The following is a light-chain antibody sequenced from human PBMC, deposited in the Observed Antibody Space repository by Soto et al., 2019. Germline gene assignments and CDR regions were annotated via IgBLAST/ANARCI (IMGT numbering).Light chain of an antibody. Sequence: SYELTQPPSVSVAPGQTARITCGGTNIGRKSVHWYQQKPGQAPVVVVYDDRDRPSGIPERFSGSNSGNTASLTLSGLQAEDEADYYCSSYTSSSTLVFGGGTKVTVL. V-gene: IGLV3-21*02. CDR3: SSYTSSSTLV. CDR1: NIGRKS. CDR2: DDR. J-gene: IGLJ2*01.